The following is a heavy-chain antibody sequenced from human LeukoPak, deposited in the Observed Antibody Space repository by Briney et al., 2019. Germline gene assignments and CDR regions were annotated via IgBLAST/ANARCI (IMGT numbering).Heavy chain of an antibody. D-gene: IGHD6-13*01. J-gene: IGHJ4*02. V-gene: IGHV5-10-1*01. Sequence: PGESRKISCKGSGYSFTSYWISWVRQMPGKGLEWMGRIDPSDSYTNYSPSFEGHVTISADKSISTAYLQWSSLKASDIATYYCARHYGAAGDFDYWGQGTLVTVSS. CDR2: IDPSDSYT. CDR3: ARHYGAAGDFDY. CDR1: GYSFTSYW.